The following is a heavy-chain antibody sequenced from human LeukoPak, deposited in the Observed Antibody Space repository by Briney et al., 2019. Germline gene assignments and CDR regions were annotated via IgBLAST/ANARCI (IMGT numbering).Heavy chain of an antibody. CDR2: ISYDGSNK. CDR3: ARATYDSSGHYSPSTQTPLFDY. Sequence: TGGSLRLSCAASGFTFSSYAMHWVRQAPGKGLEWVAVISYDGSNKYYADSVKGRFTISRDNSKNTLYLQMNSLRAEDTAVYYCARATYDSSGHYSPSTQTPLFDYWGQGTLVTVSS. J-gene: IGHJ4*02. CDR1: GFTFSSYA. D-gene: IGHD3-22*01. V-gene: IGHV3-30-3*01.